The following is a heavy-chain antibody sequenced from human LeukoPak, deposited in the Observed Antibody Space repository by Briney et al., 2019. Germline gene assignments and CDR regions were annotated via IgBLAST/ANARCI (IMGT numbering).Heavy chain of an antibody. CDR3: ARDKAGPDY. J-gene: IGHJ4*02. CDR2: INVGKGNT. Sequence: SVTVSCKASGYTFTNYDMHWVRQAPGQRLEWMGWINVGKGNTKYSEKFRGRVTMTRDTSASTVYMELSSLRSEDTAIYYCARDKAGPDYWGQGTLVTVSS. CDR1: GYTFTNYD. D-gene: IGHD6-19*01. V-gene: IGHV1-3*01.